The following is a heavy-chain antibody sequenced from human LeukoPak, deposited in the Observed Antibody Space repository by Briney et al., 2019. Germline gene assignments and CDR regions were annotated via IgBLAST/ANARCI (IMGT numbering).Heavy chain of an antibody. J-gene: IGHJ4*02. D-gene: IGHD3-3*02. V-gene: IGHV1-8*02. CDR1: GYTFTGYY. CDR3: ARGLSPLNFDY. CDR2: INPNSGNT. Sequence: GASVKVSCKASGYTFTGYYMHWVRQAPGQGLEWMGWINPNSGNTGYAQKFQGRVTMTRNTSISTAYMELSSLRSEDTAVYYCARGLSPLNFDYWGQGTLVTVSS.